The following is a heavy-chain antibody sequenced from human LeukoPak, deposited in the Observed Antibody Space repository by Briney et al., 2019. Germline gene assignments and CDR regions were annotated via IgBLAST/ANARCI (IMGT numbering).Heavy chain of an antibody. CDR2: ISAYNGNT. CDR1: GYTFTSYG. V-gene: IGHV1-18*01. J-gene: IGHJ4*02. CDR3: AGAGELYTYYDSSGYLDY. Sequence: GASVKVSCKASGYTFTSYGISWVRQAPGQGLEWMGWISAYNGNTNYAQKLQGRVTMTTDTSTSTAYMELRSLRSDDTAVYYCAGAGELYTYYDSSGYLDYWGQGTLVTVSS. D-gene: IGHD3-22*01.